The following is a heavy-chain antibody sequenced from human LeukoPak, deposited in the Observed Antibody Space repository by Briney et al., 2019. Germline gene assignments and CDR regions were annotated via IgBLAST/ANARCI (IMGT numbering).Heavy chain of an antibody. J-gene: IGHJ4*02. D-gene: IGHD2-15*01. Sequence: GGSLRLSCAASGFTFSSYWMSWVRQAPGKGLEWVANIKQDGSERYYVDSVKGRLTISRDNAKNSLYLQMNNLRAVDTAVYYCARGPSGGNGFSYWGLGTLVTVSS. V-gene: IGHV3-7*04. CDR3: ARGPSGGNGFSY. CDR1: GFTFSSYW. CDR2: IKQDGSER.